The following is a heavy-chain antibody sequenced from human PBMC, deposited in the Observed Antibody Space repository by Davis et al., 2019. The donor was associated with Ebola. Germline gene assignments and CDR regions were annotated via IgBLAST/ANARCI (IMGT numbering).Heavy chain of an antibody. D-gene: IGHD1-1*01. J-gene: IGHJ5*02. CDR2: INSDGSST. V-gene: IGHV3-74*01. CDR3: AREDNWNPSTNWFDP. Sequence: GESLKISCAASGFTFSSYWMHWVRQAPGKGLVWVSRINSDGSSTSYADSVKGRFTISRDNAKNTLYLQMNSLRAEDTAVYYCAREDNWNPSTNWFDPWGQGTLVTVSS. CDR1: GFTFSSYW.